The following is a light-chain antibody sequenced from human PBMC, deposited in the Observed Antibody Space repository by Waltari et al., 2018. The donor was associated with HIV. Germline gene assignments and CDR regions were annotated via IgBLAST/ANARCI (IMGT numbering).Light chain of an antibody. Sequence: DIVMTQSPDSLAVSLGERATINCKSSQSVLYSSNNKNYLAWYQQKPGQPPKLLIYWASTRESGVPDRFTGSGSGTDFTLTITRLEPEDSGVYYCQQYGRSPPVTFGQGTRLEIK. J-gene: IGKJ5*01. CDR1: QSVLYSSNNKNY. CDR3: QQYGRSPPVT. CDR2: WAS. V-gene: IGKV4-1*01.